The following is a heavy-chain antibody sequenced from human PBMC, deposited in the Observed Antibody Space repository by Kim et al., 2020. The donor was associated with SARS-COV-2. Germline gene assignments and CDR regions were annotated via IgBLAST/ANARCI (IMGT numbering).Heavy chain of an antibody. CDR3: AREKTAACLDY. CDR1: GYTFTSYA. D-gene: IGHD6-13*01. Sequence: ASVKVSCKASGYTFTSYAIIWVRQAPGQGLEWMGWISAYNGNTNYAQKLQGRVTMTTDTSTSTAYMELRSLRSDDTAIYYCAREKTAACLDYWGQGTLVTVS. CDR2: ISAYNGNT. V-gene: IGHV1-18*01. J-gene: IGHJ4*02.